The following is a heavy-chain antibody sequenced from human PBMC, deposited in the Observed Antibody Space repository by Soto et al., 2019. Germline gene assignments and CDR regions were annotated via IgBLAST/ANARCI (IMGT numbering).Heavy chain of an antibody. J-gene: IGHJ2*01. CDR2: INHSGSS. CDR1: GGSFSGFY. V-gene: IGHV4-34*01. CDR3: ARMAGPWYFDL. Sequence: TLSLTCAVHGGSFSGFYWTWIRQPPGKGLEWIGEINHSGSSNYNPPLKSRVTMSLDTSRNQFSLSLNSVTAADTAVYYCARMAGPWYFDLWGRGTLVTVSS.